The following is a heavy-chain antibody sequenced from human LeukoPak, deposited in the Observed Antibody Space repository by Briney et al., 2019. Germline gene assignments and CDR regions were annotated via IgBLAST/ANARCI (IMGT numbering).Heavy chain of an antibody. CDR3: VSATRSDPRPPFDY. Sequence: HPGGSLRLSCAASGFTFSNYAMTWVRQAPGKGLEWVSGISGSGGSTYYADSVKGRFTISRDNSKNTLSLQMNSLRAEDTAIYHCVSATRSDPRPPFDYWGQGILVTVSS. D-gene: IGHD2-15*01. CDR2: ISGSGGST. CDR1: GFTFSNYA. J-gene: IGHJ4*02. V-gene: IGHV3-23*01.